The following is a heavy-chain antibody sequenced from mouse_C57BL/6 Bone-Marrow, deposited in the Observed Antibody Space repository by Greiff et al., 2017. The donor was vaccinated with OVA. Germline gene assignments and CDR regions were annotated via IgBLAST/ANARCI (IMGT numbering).Heavy chain of an antibody. J-gene: IGHJ3*01. D-gene: IGHD2-3*01. V-gene: IGHV3-1*01. CDR2: ISYSGST. CDR3: ARGDGYYSAWFAY. Sequence: VQLKESGPGMVKPTQSLSLTCTVTGYSITSGYDWHWIRHFPGNKLEWMGYISYSGSTNYNPSLKSRISITHDTSKNHFFLKLNSVTTEDTATYYCARGDGYYSAWFAYWGQGTLVTVSA. CDR1: GYSITSGYD.